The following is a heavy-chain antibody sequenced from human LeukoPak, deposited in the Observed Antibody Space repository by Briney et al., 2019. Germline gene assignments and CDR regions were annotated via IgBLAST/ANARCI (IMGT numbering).Heavy chain of an antibody. Sequence: SETLSLTCAVYGGSFSGYSWSWIRRPPGKGLEWIGDISQSGSTNYNPSLKSRLTISVDTSKNQFSLKLSSVTAADTAVYYCARDSSGPDYYYGMDVWGQGTTVTVSS. CDR3: ARDSSGPDYYYGMDV. CDR2: ISQSGST. V-gene: IGHV4-34*01. D-gene: IGHD3-22*01. J-gene: IGHJ6*02. CDR1: GGSFSGYS.